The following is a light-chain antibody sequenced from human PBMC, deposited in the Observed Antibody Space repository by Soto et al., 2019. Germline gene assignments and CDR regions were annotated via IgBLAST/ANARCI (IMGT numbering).Light chain of an antibody. CDR2: EVR. CDR1: SSDIGAYDY. J-gene: IGLJ2*01. Sequence: QSALTQPASVSGSPGQSITISCTGISSDIGAYDYVSWFQQYSGKAPTLIIYEVRFRPSGVSSRFSGSKSGNTASLTISGLQTEDEADYYCGSYASATLIFGGGTKVTVL. V-gene: IGLV2-14*03. CDR3: GSYASATLI.